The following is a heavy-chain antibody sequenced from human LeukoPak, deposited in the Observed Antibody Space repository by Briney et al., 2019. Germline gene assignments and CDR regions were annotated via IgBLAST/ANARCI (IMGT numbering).Heavy chain of an antibody. V-gene: IGHV3-7*01. J-gene: IGHJ4*02. CDR3: ARDRSITIFGVVTKGYFDY. CDR2: IKQDGSEK. D-gene: IGHD3-3*01. CDR1: GFTFSSYW. Sequence: GGSLRLSCAASGFTFSSYWMSWVRQAPGKGLEWVANIKQDGSEKYYVDSVKGRFTISRDNAKNSLCLQMNSLRAEDTAVYYCARDRSITIFGVVTKGYFDYWGQGTLVTVSS.